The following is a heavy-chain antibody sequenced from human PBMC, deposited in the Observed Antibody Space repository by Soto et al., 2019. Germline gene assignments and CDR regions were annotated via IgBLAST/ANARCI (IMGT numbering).Heavy chain of an antibody. CDR1: GFTFTTSA. J-gene: IGHJ4*02. V-gene: IGHV1-58*01. CDR2: IVVGSGNT. Sequence: GASVKVSCKASGFTFTTSAVQWVRQARGQRPEWIGWIVVGSGNTNSAQNFHERVTFTRDMSTSTAYMELTNLRSEDTAVYYCLYQMLAWPPFDYWGQGTLVTVSS. CDR3: LYQMLAWPPFDY. D-gene: IGHD2-2*01.